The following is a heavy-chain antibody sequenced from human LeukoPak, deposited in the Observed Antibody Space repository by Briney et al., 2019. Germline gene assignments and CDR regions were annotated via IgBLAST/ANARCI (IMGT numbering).Heavy chain of an antibody. V-gene: IGHV3-48*03. CDR3: ARERWVSGWYKGFSYYFDY. D-gene: IGHD6-19*01. CDR2: ISSSGSTI. Sequence: GGSLRLSCAASGFTFSSYEMNWVRQAPGKGLEWVSYISSSGSTIYYADSVKGRFTISRDNAKNSLYLQMNSLRAEDTAVYYCARERWVSGWYKGFSYYFDYWGQGTLVTVSS. CDR1: GFTFSSYE. J-gene: IGHJ4*02.